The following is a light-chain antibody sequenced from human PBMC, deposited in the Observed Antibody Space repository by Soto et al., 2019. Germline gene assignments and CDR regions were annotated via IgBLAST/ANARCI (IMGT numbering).Light chain of an antibody. Sequence: DIQMTQSPSALSASVGDRVTITCRASESVSNWLAWYRQEPGEAPKLLIYEGSTLARGVPSRFSGSGAGPEFTVTTLSLRPDDCATFYCQQYDSYSRRFGEGTKVELK. CDR2: EGS. J-gene: IGKJ4*02. V-gene: IGKV1-5*03. CDR1: ESVSNW. CDR3: QQYDSYSRR.